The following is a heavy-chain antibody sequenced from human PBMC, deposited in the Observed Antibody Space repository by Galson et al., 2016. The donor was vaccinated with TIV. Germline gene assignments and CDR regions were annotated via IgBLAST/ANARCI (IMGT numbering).Heavy chain of an antibody. J-gene: IGHJ3*02. CDR3: VKEPFSTVLYGFDN. D-gene: IGHD2/OR15-2a*01. CDR2: IRYDGSNE. CDR1: GFTFSSYN. Sequence: SLRLSCAASGFTFSSYNMQWVRQAPGKGLEWVGFIRYDGSNEYYADSVKGRFTISRDNPKSTLFLQMNSLRADDTAVYYCVKEPFSTVLYGFDNWGQGTMVTVSS. V-gene: IGHV3-30*02.